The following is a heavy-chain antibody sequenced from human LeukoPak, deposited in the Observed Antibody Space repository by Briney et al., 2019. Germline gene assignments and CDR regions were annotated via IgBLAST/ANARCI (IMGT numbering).Heavy chain of an antibody. CDR1: GFTFSSYA. CDR3: ARNRGSSFLRPYYYYGMDV. D-gene: IGHD1-26*01. Sequence: QAGGSLRLSCAASGFTFSSYAMHWVRQAPGKGLEWVAVISYDGSNKYYADSVKGRFTISRDNSKNTLYLQMNSLRAEDTAVYYCARNRGSSFLRPYYYYGMDVWGQGTTVTVSS. CDR2: ISYDGSNK. V-gene: IGHV3-30-3*01. J-gene: IGHJ6*02.